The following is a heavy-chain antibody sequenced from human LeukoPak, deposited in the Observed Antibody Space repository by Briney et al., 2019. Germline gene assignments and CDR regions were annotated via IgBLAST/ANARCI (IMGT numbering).Heavy chain of an antibody. Sequence: PSETLSLTCAVYGGSFSGYYWSWIRQPPGKGLEWIGEINHSGSTNYNPSLKSRVTISVDTSKNQFSLKLSSVTAADTAVYYCARVRDFWSGYPNLYYYYYYMDVWGKGTTVTVSS. J-gene: IGHJ6*03. V-gene: IGHV4-34*01. CDR2: INHSGST. CDR3: ARVRDFWSGYPNLYYYYYYMDV. D-gene: IGHD3-3*01. CDR1: GGSFSGYY.